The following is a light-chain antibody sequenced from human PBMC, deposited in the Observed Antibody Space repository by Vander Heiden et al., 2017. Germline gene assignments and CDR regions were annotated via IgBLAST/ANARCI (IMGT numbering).Light chain of an antibody. J-gene: IGKJ2*01. Sequence: EIVLTQSPATLSLSPGERATLSCRASQSVSSYLAWYQQKPGQAPRLLIYDASNRANGIPDRFSGSGSGTDFTLTSSSREPEDFAVYYFQQRSNWYTFGQGTKLEIK. CDR1: QSVSSY. V-gene: IGKV3-11*01. CDR3: QQRSNWYT. CDR2: DAS.